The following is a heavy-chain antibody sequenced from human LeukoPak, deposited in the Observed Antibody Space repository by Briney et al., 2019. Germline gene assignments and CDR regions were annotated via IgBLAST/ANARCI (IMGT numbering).Heavy chain of an antibody. Sequence: GESLKISCKGSGCIFTSYWIGWVRQMPGKGLEWMGIIYPGDSDTRYSPSFQGQVTFSADKSISTAYLQWSSLKASDTAMYYCARRDSSGYYYWSNWGQGTLVTVSS. J-gene: IGHJ4*02. CDR1: GCIFTSYW. D-gene: IGHD3-22*01. CDR2: IYPGDSDT. V-gene: IGHV5-51*01. CDR3: ARRDSSGYYYWSN.